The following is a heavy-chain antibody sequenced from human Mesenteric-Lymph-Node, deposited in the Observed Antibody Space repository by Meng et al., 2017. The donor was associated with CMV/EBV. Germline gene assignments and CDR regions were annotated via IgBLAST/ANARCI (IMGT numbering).Heavy chain of an antibody. J-gene: IGHJ4*02. CDR2: ISAYNGNT. CDR3: ASDCSNVNCHGVPLHS. Sequence: GESLKISCKASGYIFTNYGISWVRQAPGQGPEWMAWISAYNGNTMYAQKFQGRLNMTTDASRSTAYMELRSLTSDDTAVYYCASDCSNVNCHGVPLHSWGQGTLVTVSS. V-gene: IGHV1-18*01. CDR1: GYIFTNYG. D-gene: IGHD2-8*01.